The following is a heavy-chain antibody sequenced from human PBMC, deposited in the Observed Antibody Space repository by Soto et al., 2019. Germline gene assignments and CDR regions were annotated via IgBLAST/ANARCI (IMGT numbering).Heavy chain of an antibody. D-gene: IGHD4-4*01. V-gene: IGHV4-61*01. CDR1: GGSVSSGSYY. Sequence: SETLSLTCTVSGGSVSSGSYYWSWIRQPPGKGLEWIGNIYYTGSSDYNPSLKSRVIISRDTSKNQFSLKLSSVTAADTAVYYCARDSNNRQYGMDVWGQGTTVTVSS. J-gene: IGHJ6*02. CDR2: IYYTGSS. CDR3: ARDSNNRQYGMDV.